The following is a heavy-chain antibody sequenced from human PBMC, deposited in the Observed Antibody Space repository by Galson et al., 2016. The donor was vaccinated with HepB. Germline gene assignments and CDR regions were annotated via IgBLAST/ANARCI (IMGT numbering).Heavy chain of an antibody. J-gene: IGHJ4*02. CDR1: GFTFSRYG. CDR2: IWYDGTNK. D-gene: IGHD6-19*01. CDR3: AREDPNIAVAALDY. Sequence: SLRLSCAASGFTFSRYGMHWVRQAPGEGLESVAFIWYDGTNKFYAGSVKGRFTISRDNSKNTLYLQLNSLRAEDTAVYYCAREDPNIAVAALDYWGQGTLVTVSS. V-gene: IGHV3-33*01.